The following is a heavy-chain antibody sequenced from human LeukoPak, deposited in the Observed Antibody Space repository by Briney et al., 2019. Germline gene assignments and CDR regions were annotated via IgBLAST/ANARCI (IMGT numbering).Heavy chain of an antibody. Sequence: GGSLRLSCAASGFTFSSYSMNWVRRAPGKGLEWVSSISSSSSYIYYADSVKGRFTISRDNSKNTLYLQMNSLRAEDTAVYYCATSGDGSGSYPNYYYYMDVWGKGTTVTISS. V-gene: IGHV3-21*01. J-gene: IGHJ6*03. CDR2: ISSSSSYI. CDR3: ATSGDGSGSYPNYYYYMDV. D-gene: IGHD3-10*01. CDR1: GFTFSSYS.